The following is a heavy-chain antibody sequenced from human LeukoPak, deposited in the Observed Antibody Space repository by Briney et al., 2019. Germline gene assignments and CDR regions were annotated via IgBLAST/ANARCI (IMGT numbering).Heavy chain of an antibody. CDR2: INPNSGGT. V-gene: IGHV1-2*02. Sequence: GSVKVSCKASGYTFTGYYMHWVRQAPGQGLEWMGWINPNSGGTNYAQKFQGRVTMTRDTSISTAYMELSRLRSDDTAVYYCARAMDYYGSGSFYYYYYMDVWGKGTTVTVSS. J-gene: IGHJ6*03. D-gene: IGHD3-10*01. CDR3: ARAMDYYGSGSFYYYYYMDV. CDR1: GYTFTGYY.